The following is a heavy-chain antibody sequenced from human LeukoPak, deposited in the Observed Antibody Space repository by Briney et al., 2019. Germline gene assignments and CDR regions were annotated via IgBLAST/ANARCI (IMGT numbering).Heavy chain of an antibody. CDR1: GYTFTGYY. CDR2: INPNSGGT. D-gene: IGHD6-19*01. V-gene: IGHV1-2*02. J-gene: IGHJ4*02. CDR3: ATDIAVAGKGTYYFDY. Sequence: ASVKVSCKASGYTFTGYYMHWVRQAPGQRLEWMGWINPNSGGTNYAQKFQGRVTMTRDTSISTAYMELSRLRSDDTAVYCCATDIAVAGKGTYYFDYWGQGTLVTVSS.